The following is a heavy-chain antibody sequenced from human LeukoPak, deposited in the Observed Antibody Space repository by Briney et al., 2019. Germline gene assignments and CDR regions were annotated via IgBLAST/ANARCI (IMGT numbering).Heavy chain of an antibody. CDR3: ASVRSGSWDWFDP. CDR2: TSGSGGST. J-gene: IGHJ5*02. V-gene: IGHV3-23*01. CDR1: GFTFSNYV. D-gene: IGHD3-10*01. Sequence: GGSLRLSCAASGFTFSNYVMSWVRQAPGKGLEWVSLTSGSGGSTYYAEPVKGRFTISRDNSKNTLYLQMNSLRAEDTAAYYCASVRSGSWDWFDPWGQGTLVTVSS.